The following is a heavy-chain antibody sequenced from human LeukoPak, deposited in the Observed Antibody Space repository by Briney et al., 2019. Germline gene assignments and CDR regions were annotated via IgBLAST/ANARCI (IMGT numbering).Heavy chain of an antibody. D-gene: IGHD5-18*01. Sequence: SVKVSCKASGFTFSSSAMQWVRQARGQRLEWIGWIVVGSGNTNYAQKFQERVTITRDMSTSTAYMELSSLRSEDTAVYYCAARVSHGYSYGSLDYWGQGTLVTVSS. J-gene: IGHJ4*02. CDR2: IVVGSGNT. V-gene: IGHV1-58*02. CDR1: GFTFSSSA. CDR3: AARVSHGYSYGSLDY.